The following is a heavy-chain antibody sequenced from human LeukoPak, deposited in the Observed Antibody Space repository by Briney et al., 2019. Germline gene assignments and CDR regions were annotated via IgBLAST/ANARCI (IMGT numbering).Heavy chain of an antibody. D-gene: IGHD3-22*01. CDR1: GGSISSYH. V-gene: IGHV4-4*07. J-gene: IGHJ4*02. CDR2: IYTSGST. CDR3: ARDRYYYDSSGYYWLFDY. Sequence: SETLSLTCTVSGGSISSYHWSWIRQPAGKGLEWIGRIYTSGSTNYNPSLKSRATMSVDTSKNQFSLKLSSVTAADTAVYYCARDRYYYDSSGYYWLFDYWGQGTLVTVSS.